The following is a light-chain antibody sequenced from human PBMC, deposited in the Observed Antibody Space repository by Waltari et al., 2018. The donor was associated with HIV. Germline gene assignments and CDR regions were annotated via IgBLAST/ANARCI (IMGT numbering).Light chain of an antibody. V-gene: IGKV4-1*01. Sequence: DIVMTQSPDSLAVSLGERATINCKSSQSLLYTSNNRNYLAWFQQKPGQPPKLLISWTSTRESGVPDRFSGAGSGTDFTLSISSLQAEDVAVYYCQQYYDSPYTFGQGTKLGIK. CDR2: WTS. CDR3: QQYYDSPYT. J-gene: IGKJ2*01. CDR1: QSLLYTSNNRNY.